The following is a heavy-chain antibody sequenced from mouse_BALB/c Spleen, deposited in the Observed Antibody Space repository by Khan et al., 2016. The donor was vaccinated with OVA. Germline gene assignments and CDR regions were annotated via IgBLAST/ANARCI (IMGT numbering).Heavy chain of an antibody. CDR3: TRGGDGGVAY. CDR1: GYAFTNYQ. Sequence: VQLQESGAELVKPGASVKLSCKASGYAFTNYQMYWVKQRPGQGLEWIGEINPSNGGTNFNEKFKSKATLTVDQSSSTAYMQLSSLTSEDSAVYYCTRGGDGGVAYWGQGTLVTVSA. J-gene: IGHJ3*01. V-gene: IGHV1S81*02. CDR2: INPSNGGT.